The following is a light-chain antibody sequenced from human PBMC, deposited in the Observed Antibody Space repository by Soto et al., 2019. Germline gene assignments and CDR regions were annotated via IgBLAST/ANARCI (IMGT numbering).Light chain of an antibody. Sequence: EIVLTQAPGTLSLSPGETATLSCRASQTVDSRYLAWYQQKPGQAPTLLIYGASPRATGIPARFSGSGSGTEFTLTLSSLQSEDFAVYYCPQYNKWPTFGQGTKVDIK. CDR2: GAS. CDR3: PQYNKWPT. V-gene: IGKV3-15*01. J-gene: IGKJ1*01. CDR1: QTVDSRY.